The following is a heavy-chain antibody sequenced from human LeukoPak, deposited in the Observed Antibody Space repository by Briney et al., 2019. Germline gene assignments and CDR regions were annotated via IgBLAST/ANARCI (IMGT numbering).Heavy chain of an antibody. D-gene: IGHD6-13*01. CDR3: AKQKQQLVNFDY. CDR1: GFTFDDYA. CDR2: ISWNSGSI. Sequence: PGRSLRLSCAASGFTFDDYAMHWVRQAPGKGLEWVSGISWNSGSIGYADSVKGRFTISRDNAKNSLYLQMNSLRAEDTALYYCAKQKQQLVNFDYWGQGTLVTVSS. J-gene: IGHJ4*02. V-gene: IGHV3-9*01.